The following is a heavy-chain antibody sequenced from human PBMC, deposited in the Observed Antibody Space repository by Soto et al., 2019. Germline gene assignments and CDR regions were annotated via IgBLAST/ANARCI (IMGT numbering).Heavy chain of an antibody. CDR1: GYTFTDYY. Sequence: GASVKVSCKASGYTFTDYYMHWVRQAPGQGLEWMGWINPNSGGTNYAQKFQGRVTMTRDTSISTAYMELSRLRSDDTAVYYCARGSSSSLFYYYYGMDVWGQGTTVTVSS. CDR3: ARGSSSSLFYYYYGMDV. J-gene: IGHJ6*02. D-gene: IGHD6-6*01. V-gene: IGHV1-2*02. CDR2: INPNSGGT.